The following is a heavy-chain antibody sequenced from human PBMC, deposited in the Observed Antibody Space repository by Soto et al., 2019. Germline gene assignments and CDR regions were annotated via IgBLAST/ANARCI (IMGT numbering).Heavy chain of an antibody. CDR2: INHSGST. CDR1: GGSFSGYY. Sequence: SETLSLTCAVYGGSFSGYYWSWIRQPPGKGLEWIGEINHSGSTNYNPSLKSRVTISVDTSKNQFSLKLSSVTAADTAVYYCATGTTVTTNYWGKGPLFTVSS. D-gene: IGHD4-17*01. CDR3: ATGTTVTTNY. V-gene: IGHV4-34*01. J-gene: IGHJ4*02.